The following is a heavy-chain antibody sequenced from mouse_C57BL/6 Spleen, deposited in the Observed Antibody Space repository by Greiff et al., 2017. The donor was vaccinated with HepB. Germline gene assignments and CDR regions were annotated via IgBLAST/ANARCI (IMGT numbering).Heavy chain of an antibody. CDR1: GYSITSGYY. J-gene: IGHJ2*01. V-gene: IGHV3-6*01. CDR3: ARDQLGLGY. D-gene: IGHD4-1*01. CDR2: ISYDGSN. Sequence: EVKLQESGPGLVKPSQSLSLTCSVTGYSITSGYYWNWIRQFPGNKLEWMGYISYDGSNNYNPSLKNRISITRDTSKNQFFLKLNSVTTEDTATYYCARDQLGLGYWGQGTTLTVSS.